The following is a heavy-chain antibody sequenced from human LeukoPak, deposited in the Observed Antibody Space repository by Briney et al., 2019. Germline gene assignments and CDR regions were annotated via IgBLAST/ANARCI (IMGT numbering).Heavy chain of an antibody. CDR3: TRDQDAGYALGH. CDR1: GFNLNDYY. J-gene: IGHJ4*02. CDR2: MTSYGSG. Sequence: GGSLRLSCETSGFNLNDYYMSWIRQAPGKGLEWIAYMTSYGSGKYSDSVKGRFTISRDAASKSLFLQMNSLRVEDTAVYYCTRDQDAGYALGHWGQGTLVTVT. V-gene: IGHV3-11*01. D-gene: IGHD5-18*01.